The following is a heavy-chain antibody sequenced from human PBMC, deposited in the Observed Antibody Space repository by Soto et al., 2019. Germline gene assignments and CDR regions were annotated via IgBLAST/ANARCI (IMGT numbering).Heavy chain of an antibody. V-gene: IGHV4-59*08. CDR2: IYPNGVT. Sequence: PSETLSLTCTVSGGFLDSYYLSWIRQSPGMGLEWIGSIYPNGVTNYNPSLKSRVTMSVDTSKNQVSLKLSSVTAADTAVYYCARHSERARLPGFDPWGQGTLVTVSS. CDR3: ARHSERARLPGFDP. J-gene: IGHJ5*02. CDR1: GGFLDSYY. D-gene: IGHD6-6*01.